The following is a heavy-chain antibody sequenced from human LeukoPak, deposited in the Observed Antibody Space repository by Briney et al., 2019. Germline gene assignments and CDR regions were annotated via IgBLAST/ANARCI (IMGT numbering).Heavy chain of an antibody. CDR3: ASSHPPAGSELLGGHDY. CDR2: INHSGST. V-gene: IGHV4-34*01. J-gene: IGHJ4*02. CDR1: GGSFSGYY. D-gene: IGHD1-26*01. Sequence: SETLSLTCAVYGGSFSGYYWSWIRQTPGKGLEWIGEINHSGSTNYNPSLKSRVTISVDTSKNQFSLKLSSVTAADTAVYYCASSHPPAGSELLGGHDYWGQGTLVTVSS.